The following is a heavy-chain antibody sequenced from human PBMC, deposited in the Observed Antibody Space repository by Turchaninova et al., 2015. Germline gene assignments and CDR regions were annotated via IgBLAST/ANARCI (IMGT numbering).Heavy chain of an antibody. Sequence: QLQLQESGPGLVRPSGTLSLTCTFSRASISPSDDWAWFRQPPGKGLEGIGSIYYSGSTNYKPSLKSRITISIDTSKTQVSLKLRSVTAADTAVYYCAKDGGQDWSYFDYWGQGILVTVSS. CDR1: RASISPSDD. CDR2: IYYSGST. D-gene: IGHD3-16*01. J-gene: IGHJ4*02. CDR3: AKDGGQDWSYFDY. V-gene: IGHV4-39*07.